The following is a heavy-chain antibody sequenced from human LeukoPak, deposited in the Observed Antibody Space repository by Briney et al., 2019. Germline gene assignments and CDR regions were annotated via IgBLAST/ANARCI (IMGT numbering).Heavy chain of an antibody. CDR1: GGSISSSSYS. CDR3: ARLPNTNYDT. CDR2: IYYSGRT. J-gene: IGHJ5*02. Sequence: PSETLSLTCTVSGGSISSSSYSWGWIRQPPGKGLEWIGSIYYSGRTYYNPSLKSRVTISVDTSKNQFSLNLSSVTAADTAVYYCARLPNTNYDTWGQGTLVTVSS. D-gene: IGHD4-11*01. V-gene: IGHV4-39*01.